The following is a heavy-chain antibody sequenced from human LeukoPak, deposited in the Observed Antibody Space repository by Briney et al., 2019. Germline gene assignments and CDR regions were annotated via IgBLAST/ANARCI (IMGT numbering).Heavy chain of an antibody. V-gene: IGHV1-2*02. D-gene: IGHD3-10*01. Sequence: GASVKVSCKASGYTFTGYYMHWVRQAPGQGLEWMGLINPNSGGTNYAQKFQGRVTMTRDTSISTAYMELSRLRSDDTAVYYCAREENYYGSGSTINWFDPWGQGTLVTVSS. CDR2: INPNSGGT. J-gene: IGHJ5*02. CDR3: AREENYYGSGSTINWFDP. CDR1: GYTFTGYY.